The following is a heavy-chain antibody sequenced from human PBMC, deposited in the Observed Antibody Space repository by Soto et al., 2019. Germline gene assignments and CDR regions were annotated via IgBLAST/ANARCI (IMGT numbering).Heavy chain of an antibody. CDR1: GFTFSTYG. V-gene: IGHV3-30*03. Sequence: PGGSLRLSCAASGFTFSTYGMHWVRQAPGKGLEWVAAMSYDGTKQYYVDSVKGRFTISRDNSRNTLFLQLNSLRDEDTAVSYCARGREDSSGYYPGYFDYWGQGTLVTVSS. CDR3: ARGREDSSGYYPGYFDY. CDR2: MSYDGTKQ. D-gene: IGHD3-22*01. J-gene: IGHJ4*02.